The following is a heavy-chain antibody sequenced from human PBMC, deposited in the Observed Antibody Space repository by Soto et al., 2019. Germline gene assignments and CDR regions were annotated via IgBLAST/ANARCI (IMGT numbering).Heavy chain of an antibody. CDR3: ATGVIWIGYFTVDS. D-gene: IGHD3-3*01. Sequence: GASVKVSCKASGGSFGNSAINWVRQTPGQGLEWLGGFIPVYRTLNYAQKFQGRVTITADESTGTAHMTLSSLASDDTAVYYCATGVIWIGYFTVDSWGQGTRVTVSS. J-gene: IGHJ4*02. V-gene: IGHV1-69*13. CDR2: FIPVYRTL. CDR1: GGSFGNSA.